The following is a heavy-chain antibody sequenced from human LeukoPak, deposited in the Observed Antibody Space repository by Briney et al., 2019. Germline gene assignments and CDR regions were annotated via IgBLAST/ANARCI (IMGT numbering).Heavy chain of an antibody. CDR1: GGSTSDYY. CDR3: ARLRWQPVGPYFDD. V-gene: IGHV4-59*01. J-gene: IGHJ4*02. D-gene: IGHD4-23*01. Sequence: SETLSLTCSFSGGSTSDYYWSWIRQPPVKGLEWIGHIFLTGTTDYNPSLKSRVIISVDTSKKQFSLKLSSLTAADTAVYYCARLRWQPVGPYFDDWGQGTLVTVSS. CDR2: IFLTGTT.